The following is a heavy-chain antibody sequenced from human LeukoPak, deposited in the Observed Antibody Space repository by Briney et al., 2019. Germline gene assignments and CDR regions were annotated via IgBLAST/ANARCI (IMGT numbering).Heavy chain of an antibody. V-gene: IGHV3-23*01. J-gene: IGHJ4*02. CDR3: AKDQSYSSGRYDY. Sequence: PGGSLRLSCAASGFTFSSYAMSWVRQAPGKGLEWVSAISGSGGSTYYADSVKGRFTISRDNSKNTLSLQMNSLRAEDTAVYYCAKDQSYSSGRYDYWGQGTLVTVSS. CDR1: GFTFSSYA. CDR2: ISGSGGST. D-gene: IGHD6-19*01.